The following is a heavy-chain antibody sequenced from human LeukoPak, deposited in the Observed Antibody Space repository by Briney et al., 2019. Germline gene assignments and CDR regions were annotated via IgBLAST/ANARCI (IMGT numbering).Heavy chain of an antibody. D-gene: IGHD1-26*01. J-gene: IGHJ4*02. V-gene: IGHV4-34*01. CDR2: INHSGST. CDR1: GGSFSGYY. CDR3: ASGSYYGGPFDY. Sequence: SETLSLTCAVYGGSFSGYYWSWIRQPPGKGLEWIGEINHSGSTNYNPSLKSRVTISVDTSKNQFSLKLSSVTAADTAVYYCASGSYYGGPFDYWGQGTLVTASS.